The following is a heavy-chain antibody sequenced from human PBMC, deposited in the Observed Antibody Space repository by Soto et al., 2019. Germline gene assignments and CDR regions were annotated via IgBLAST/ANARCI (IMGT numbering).Heavy chain of an antibody. V-gene: IGHV4-39*01. Sequence: SETLSLTCTVSGGSISSSSYYWGWIRQPPGKGLEWIGSIYYSGSTYYNPSLKSRVTISVDTSKNRFSLKLSSVTAADTAVYYCARINDSSGNYYYYGMDVWGQGTTVTVSS. J-gene: IGHJ6*02. CDR1: GGSISSSSYY. CDR3: ARINDSSGNYYYYGMDV. D-gene: IGHD3-22*01. CDR2: IYYSGST.